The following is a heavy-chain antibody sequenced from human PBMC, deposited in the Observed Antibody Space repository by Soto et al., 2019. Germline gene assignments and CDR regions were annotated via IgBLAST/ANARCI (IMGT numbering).Heavy chain of an antibody. V-gene: IGHV1-2*02. CDR3: ARGAARSPDLTYYYGMDV. CDR2: INPTSGGT. J-gene: IGHJ6*01. D-gene: IGHD6-6*01. CDR1: GYPFTGYY. Sequence: ASVKVSFKASGYPFTGYYMHLVRQAPGQGPEWMGWINPTSGGTNYAQKFQGRVTMTRDTSISTAYTELSRLRSDDTAVYYCARGAARSPDLTYYYGMDVWGQGTTFTVSS.